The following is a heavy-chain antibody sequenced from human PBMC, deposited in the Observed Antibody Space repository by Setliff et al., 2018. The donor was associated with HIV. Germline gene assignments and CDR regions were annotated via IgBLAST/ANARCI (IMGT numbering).Heavy chain of an antibody. D-gene: IGHD3-10*01. CDR1: GFTFSRYG. V-gene: IGHV3-33*01. Sequence: GSLRLSCAASGFTFSRYGMHWVRQAPGKGLEWVAVIWDDGSNEFYADSVKGRFTISRDNSRNTLYLQMNSLRDEDTAVYYCARGSFIGDYYYFDYWGQGTPVTVSS. J-gene: IGHJ4*02. CDR2: IWDDGSNE. CDR3: ARGSFIGDYYYFDY.